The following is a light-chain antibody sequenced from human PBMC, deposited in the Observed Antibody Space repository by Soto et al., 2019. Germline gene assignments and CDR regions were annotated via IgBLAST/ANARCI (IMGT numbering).Light chain of an antibody. J-gene: IGLJ7*01. Sequence: QSALTQPASVSGSPGQSITISCTGTSSDIGASNYVSWYQQHPGKAPRLMLYDVGNRPSGVSDRFSASKSGNTASLTISGLQAEDEADYYCSSYGSYSTLFGGGTQLTVL. V-gene: IGLV2-14*01. CDR2: DVG. CDR3: SSYGSYSTL. CDR1: SSDIGASNY.